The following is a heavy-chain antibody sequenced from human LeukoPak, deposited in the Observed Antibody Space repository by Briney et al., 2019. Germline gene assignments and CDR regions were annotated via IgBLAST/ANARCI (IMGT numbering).Heavy chain of an antibody. J-gene: IGHJ4*02. CDR3: AREESAYYREF. CDR2: IYYDGSRR. V-gene: IGHV3-33*01. D-gene: IGHD3-3*01. Sequence: GGSLRLSCAASGFTFSSYGMHWVRQAPGKGLEWVAVIYYDGSRRLYADSVKGRFTISGDGSKNTLFLEMNSLSAEDTAVYYCAREESAYYREFWGQGTLLTVSS. CDR1: GFTFSSYG.